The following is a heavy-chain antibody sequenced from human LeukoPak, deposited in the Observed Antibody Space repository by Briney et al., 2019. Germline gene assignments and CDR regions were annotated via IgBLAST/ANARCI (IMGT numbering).Heavy chain of an antibody. V-gene: IGHV3-33*06. D-gene: IGHD7-27*01. Sequence: GGSLRLSCAVSGFTLSNYGMHWVRQAPGRGLEWVAVIWYDGTNKYYADSVRGRFTISRDSSKNTLYLQMNSLRAEDTAVYYCAKSGRNWAYLEYWGQGTLVTVST. CDR3: AKSGRNWAYLEY. J-gene: IGHJ4*02. CDR1: GFTLSNYG. CDR2: IWYDGTNK.